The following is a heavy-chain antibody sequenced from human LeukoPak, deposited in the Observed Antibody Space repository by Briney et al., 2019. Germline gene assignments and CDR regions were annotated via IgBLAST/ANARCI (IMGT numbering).Heavy chain of an antibody. J-gene: IGHJ4*02. V-gene: IGHV3-15*01. CDR2: IKSKRDGETT. CDR1: GLIFSEYY. D-gene: IGHD4-23*01. CDR3: TSLVGSPTY. Sequence: GGSLRLSCAASGLIFSEYYMSWMRQAPGKGLEWVGRIKSKRDGETTDYAALVKSRFSISRDDSKNTVYLRMNSLRTEDTAVYYCTSLVGSPTYWGQGTLVAVSS.